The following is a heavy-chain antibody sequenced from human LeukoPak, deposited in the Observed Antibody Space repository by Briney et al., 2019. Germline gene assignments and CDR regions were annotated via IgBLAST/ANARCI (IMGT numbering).Heavy chain of an antibody. D-gene: IGHD6-13*01. CDR3: ARSQSGIAEDY. J-gene: IGHJ4*02. V-gene: IGHV4-39*07. CDR1: GGSISSSSYY. CDR2: INHSGST. Sequence: SETLSLTCTVSGGSISSSSYYWGWIRQPPGRGLEWIGEINHSGSTNYNPSLKSRVTISVDTSKNQFSLKLSSVTAADTAVYYCARSQSGIAEDYWGQGTLVTVSS.